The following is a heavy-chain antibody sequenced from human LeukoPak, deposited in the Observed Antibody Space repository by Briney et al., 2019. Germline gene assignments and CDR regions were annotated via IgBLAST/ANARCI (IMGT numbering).Heavy chain of an antibody. J-gene: IGHJ4*02. CDR3: ARTVNYGYEY. D-gene: IGHD3-16*01. CDR2: VSSSSSYI. CDR1: GFTFSSYS. Sequence: PGGSLRLSCAASGFTFSSYSMNWVRQAPGKGLEWVSSVSSSSSYIYYADSLKGRFTISRDNAKNSLYLQMNSLRDEDTAVYYCARTVNYGYEYWGQGTLVTVSS. V-gene: IGHV3-21*01.